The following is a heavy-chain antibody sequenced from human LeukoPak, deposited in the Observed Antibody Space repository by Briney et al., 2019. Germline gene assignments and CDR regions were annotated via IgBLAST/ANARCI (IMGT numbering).Heavy chain of an antibody. J-gene: IGHJ4*02. D-gene: IGHD3-10*01. CDR2: IKRKIDGGTT. Sequence: PGGSLRLSCAASGFTFSNAWMNWVRQAPGKGLEWVGRIKRKIDGGTTDYAAPVKGRFTISKDDSKNTLYLQMNSLKTEDTAVYYCTTNTAPDYYGSGSYYNVIWGQGTLVTVSS. V-gene: IGHV3-15*01. CDR1: GFTFSNAW. CDR3: TTNTAPDYYGSGSYYNVI.